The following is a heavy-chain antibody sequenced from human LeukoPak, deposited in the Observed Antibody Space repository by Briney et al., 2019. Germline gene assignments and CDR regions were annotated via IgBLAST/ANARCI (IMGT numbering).Heavy chain of an antibody. J-gene: IGHJ4*02. Sequence: SETLSHTCAVYGGSFSGYYWSWIRQPPGKGLEWNGEINHSGSTNYNPSLNSRVTISVDTSKNQFSLKLSSVTAADTAVYYCARGRNYYDSSGYYYFAYWGQGTLVTVSS. V-gene: IGHV4-34*01. CDR1: GGSFSGYY. CDR2: INHSGST. D-gene: IGHD3-22*01. CDR3: ARGRNYYDSSGYYYFAY.